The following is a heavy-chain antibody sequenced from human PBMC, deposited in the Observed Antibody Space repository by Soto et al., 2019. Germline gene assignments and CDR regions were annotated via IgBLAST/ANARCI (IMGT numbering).Heavy chain of an antibody. D-gene: IGHD2-21*01. V-gene: IGHV1-3*01. CDR1: GYTFTDYA. J-gene: IGHJ4*02. CDR2: IAPGNGNT. Sequence: QVQLVQSGAEVKKPGASVKVFCKASGYTFTDYAIHWVRQAPGQRLQLMGWIAPGNGNTKYSQNFQGRVTITRDTTATTDYMELSSLRSEDTAVYYCAKGSRMWTPDSWGQGTLVTVSS. CDR3: AKGSRMWTPDS.